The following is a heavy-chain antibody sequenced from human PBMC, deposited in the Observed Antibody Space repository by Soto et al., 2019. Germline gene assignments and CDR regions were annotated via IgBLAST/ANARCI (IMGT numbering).Heavy chain of an antibody. CDR3: ARGRGYSYGFFDY. CDR1: GGSISSYY. CDR2: IXXSXSX. J-gene: IGHJ4*02. D-gene: IGHD5-18*01. V-gene: IGHV4-4*07. Sequence: PSETLSLTCTVSGGSISSYYWSWIRQPAGKGLEXIGRIXXSXSXXXNXXXXSRVTMSVDTSKNQFSLKLSSVTAADTAVYYCARGRGYSYGFFDYWGQGTLVTVSS.